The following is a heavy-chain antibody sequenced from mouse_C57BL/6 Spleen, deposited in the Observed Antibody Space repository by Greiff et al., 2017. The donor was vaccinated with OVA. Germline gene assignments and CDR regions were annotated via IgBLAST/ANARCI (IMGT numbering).Heavy chain of an antibody. D-gene: IGHD3-2*02. J-gene: IGHJ3*01. V-gene: IGHV1-42*01. CDR2: INPSTGGT. Sequence: VQLQQSGPELVKPGASVKISCKASGYSFTGYYMNWVKQSPEKSLEWIGEINPSTGGTTYNQKFKAKATLTVDKSSSTAYMQLKSLTSEDSAVYYCAGGDSSGYVAYWGQGTLVTVSA. CDR3: AGGDSSGYVAY. CDR1: GYSFTGYY.